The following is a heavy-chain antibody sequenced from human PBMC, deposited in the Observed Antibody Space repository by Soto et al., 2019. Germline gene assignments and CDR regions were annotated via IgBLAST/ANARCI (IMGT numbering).Heavy chain of an antibody. V-gene: IGHV5-51*01. D-gene: IGHD6-6*01. CDR3: ARHQVAPRPHYYYYYYMDV. CDR1: GYSFTSYW. CDR2: IYPGDSDT. Sequence: PGESLKISCKGSGYSFTSYWIGWVRQMPRKGLEWMGIIYPGDSDTRYSPSFQGQVTISADKSISTAYLQWSSLKASDTAMYYCARHQVAPRPHYYYYYYMDVWGKGTTVTVSS. J-gene: IGHJ6*03.